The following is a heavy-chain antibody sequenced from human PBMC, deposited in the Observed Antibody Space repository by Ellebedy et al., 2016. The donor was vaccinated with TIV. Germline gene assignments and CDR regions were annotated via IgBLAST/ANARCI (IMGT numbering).Heavy chain of an antibody. CDR2: INPNSGGT. D-gene: IGHD3-22*01. CDR3: ARGPDYYYDSTYYFDY. Sequence: ASVKVSCKASGYTFTGYYMHCVRQAPGQGLEWMGWINPNSGGTNYAQKFQGWVTMTRDTSISTAYMELSRLRSDDTAVYYCARGPDYYYDSTYYFDYWGQGTLVTVSS. CDR1: GYTFTGYY. V-gene: IGHV1-2*04. J-gene: IGHJ4*02.